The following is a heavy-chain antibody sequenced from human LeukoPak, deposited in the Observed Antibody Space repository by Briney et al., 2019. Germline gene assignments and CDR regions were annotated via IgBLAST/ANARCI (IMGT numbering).Heavy chain of an antibody. V-gene: IGHV3-7*03. Sequence: PGGSLRLSCAASGFTFSSDWMSWVRHAPGKGLEWVGNIKQDGSEKYYVDSVKGRFTISRDNAKNSLYLQMNSLRAEDTAVYYCARTAIAAAGKGIWYFDYWGQGTLVTVSS. CDR2: IKQDGSEK. D-gene: IGHD6-13*01. J-gene: IGHJ4*02. CDR1: GFTFSSDW. CDR3: ARTAIAAAGKGIWYFDY.